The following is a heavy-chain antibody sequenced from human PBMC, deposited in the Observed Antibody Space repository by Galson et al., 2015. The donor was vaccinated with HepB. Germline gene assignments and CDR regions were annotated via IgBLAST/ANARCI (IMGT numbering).Heavy chain of an antibody. D-gene: IGHD1-20*01. Sequence: SLRLSCAASGFTFSDYYMNWTRQAPGKGLEWLSYISSSGYTIYYADSVKGRFTISRDNAKNSLYLQMDSLRAEDTAVYYCARAGGYNWNYFDYWGQGTLVTVSS. CDR2: ISSSGYTI. CDR3: ARAGGYNWNYFDY. CDR1: GFTFSDYY. V-gene: IGHV3-11*01. J-gene: IGHJ4*02.